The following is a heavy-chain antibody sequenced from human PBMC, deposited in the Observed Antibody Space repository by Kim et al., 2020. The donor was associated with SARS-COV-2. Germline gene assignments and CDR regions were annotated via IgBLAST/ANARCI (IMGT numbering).Heavy chain of an antibody. D-gene: IGHD6-13*01. J-gene: IGHJ3*02. CDR2: IIPIFGTA. V-gene: IGHV1-69*13. CDR1: GGTFSSYA. Sequence: SVKVSCKASGGTFSSYAISWVRQAPGQGLEWMGGIIPIFGTANYAQKFQGRVTITADESTSTAYMELSSLRSEDTAVYYCRRGGSRDDAFDIWGQGTMVTVSS. CDR3: RRGGSRDDAFDI.